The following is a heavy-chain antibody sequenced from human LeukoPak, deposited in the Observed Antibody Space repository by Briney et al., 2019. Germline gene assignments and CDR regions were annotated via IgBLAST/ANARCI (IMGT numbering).Heavy chain of an antibody. CDR3: ARDRGYSTFDY. J-gene: IGHJ4*02. CDR1: AFTFRTYG. D-gene: IGHD4-23*01. V-gene: IGHV3-7*01. CDR2: IKEDGSEI. Sequence: GGSLRLSCAASAFTFRTYGMSWVRQAPGQGLEWVDKIKEDGSEINHVDSVKGRFTISRDKAKNSLYLHMNSLRGDDTAVYYCARDRGYSTFDYWGQGTLVTVSS.